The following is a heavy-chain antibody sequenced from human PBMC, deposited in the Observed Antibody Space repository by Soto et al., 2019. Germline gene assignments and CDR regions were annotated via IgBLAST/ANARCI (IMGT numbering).Heavy chain of an antibody. J-gene: IGHJ6*02. CDR2: IYYSGST. V-gene: IGHV4-39*01. Sequence: SKTLSLTCTVSGGSISSSSYYWGWIRQPPGKGLEWIGSIYYSGSTYYNPPLKSRVTISVDTSKNQFSLTLSSVTAADTAVYYCARKQIRYFDWLFQDYYYGMDVWGQGTT. CDR1: GGSISSSSYY. D-gene: IGHD3-9*01. CDR3: ARKQIRYFDWLFQDYYYGMDV.